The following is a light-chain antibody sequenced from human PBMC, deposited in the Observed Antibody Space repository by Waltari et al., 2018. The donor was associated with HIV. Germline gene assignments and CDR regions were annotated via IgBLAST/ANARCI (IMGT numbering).Light chain of an antibody. Sequence: QSVLTQPPSVSGAPGQRVIISCTGSSSNIGAPYGGYWSQHRPGTAPRLLIFRDHNRPSGVPDRFSGSTSATSASLAITGLQAEDESDYYCQSYDSSLRTVLFGGGTKLTVL. CDR2: RDH. J-gene: IGLJ3*02. CDR3: QSYDSSLRTVL. CDR1: SSNIGAPYG. V-gene: IGLV1-40*01.